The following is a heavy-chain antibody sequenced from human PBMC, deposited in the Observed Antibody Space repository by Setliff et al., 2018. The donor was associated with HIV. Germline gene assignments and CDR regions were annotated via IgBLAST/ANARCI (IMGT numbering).Heavy chain of an antibody. CDR2: VNTGKGDT. Sequence: ASVMVSCKTSGYTFSNYPIHRLRQAPGQRPEWMGWVNTGKGDTKYSQRFQDRLTITTDSSASSVYMELSSLSSDDTAVYYCAREVYYDSSPGGHDAFDIWGQGTMVTVSS. J-gene: IGHJ3*02. CDR1: GYTFSNYP. V-gene: IGHV1-3*04. CDR3: AREVYYDSSPGGHDAFDI. D-gene: IGHD3-22*01.